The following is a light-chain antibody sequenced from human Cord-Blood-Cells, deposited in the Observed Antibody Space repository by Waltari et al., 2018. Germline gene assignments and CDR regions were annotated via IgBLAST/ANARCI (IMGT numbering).Light chain of an antibody. J-gene: IGLJ1*01. Sequence: QSALTQPASVSGSPGQSITISCTGTSSDVGGYNYVSWYQQHPGKAPKLMVDGVSNRTSGVSNRFSGSKSGNTASLTISGLQAEDEADYYCSSYTSSSTRVFGTGTKVTVL. CDR3: SSYTSSSTRV. V-gene: IGLV2-14*01. CDR2: GVS. CDR1: SSDVGGYNY.